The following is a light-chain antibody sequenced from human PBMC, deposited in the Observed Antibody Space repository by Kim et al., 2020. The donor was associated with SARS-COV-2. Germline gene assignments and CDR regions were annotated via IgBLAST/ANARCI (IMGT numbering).Light chain of an antibody. CDR1: SSDVGGYNY. CDR3: SSFTNSITLDV. Sequence: QSVLTQPASVSGSPGQSITISCTGTSSDVGGYNYVSWYQQHPGKAPKVMIYDVSNRPSGVSTRFSGSKSGNTASLTISGLQAEDEADYYCSSFTNSITLDVFGTGTKVTVL. J-gene: IGLJ1*01. CDR2: DVS. V-gene: IGLV2-14*03.